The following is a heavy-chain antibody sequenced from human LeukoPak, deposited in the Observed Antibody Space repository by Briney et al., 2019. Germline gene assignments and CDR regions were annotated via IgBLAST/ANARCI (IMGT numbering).Heavy chain of an antibody. Sequence: GGSLRLSCAASGFTFSSYAMSWVRQAPGKGLEWVSAISGSGGSTYYADSVKGRFTISRDNSKNTLYLQMNSLRAEDTAVYYCAKGIEYYDILTGYSYFDYWGQGTLVTVSS. CDR1: GFTFSSYA. D-gene: IGHD3-9*01. CDR3: AKGIEYYDILTGYSYFDY. V-gene: IGHV3-23*01. CDR2: ISGSGGST. J-gene: IGHJ4*02.